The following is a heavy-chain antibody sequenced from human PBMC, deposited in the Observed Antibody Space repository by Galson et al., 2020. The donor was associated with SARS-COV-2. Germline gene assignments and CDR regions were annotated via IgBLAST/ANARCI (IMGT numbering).Heavy chain of an antibody. J-gene: IGHJ3*02. CDR2: ISYDGSNK. D-gene: IGHD1-26*01. Sequence: QLGESLKISCAASGFTFSSYAMHWVRQAPGKGLEWVAVISYDGSNKYYADSVKGRFTISRDNSKNTLYLQMNSLRAEDTAVYYCARSGSYHDAFDIWGQGTMVTVSS. CDR1: GFTFSSYA. V-gene: IGHV3-30*04. CDR3: ARSGSYHDAFDI.